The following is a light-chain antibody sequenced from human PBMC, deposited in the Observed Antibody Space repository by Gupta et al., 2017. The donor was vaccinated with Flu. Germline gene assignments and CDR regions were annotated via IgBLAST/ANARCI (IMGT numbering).Light chain of an antibody. CDR3: SAYTSGSTLVVA. V-gene: IGLV2-14*01. Sequence: QSALPHPASVSGSPGQSLTISCTGTTSDVGGYNSVSWYQQRPGTAPKLMIYDVTNRPSGISNRFSGSKSGNTASLTISGLQAEDEADYYCSAYTSGSTLVVAFGGGTKLTVL. J-gene: IGLJ2*01. CDR2: DVT. CDR1: TSDVGGYNS.